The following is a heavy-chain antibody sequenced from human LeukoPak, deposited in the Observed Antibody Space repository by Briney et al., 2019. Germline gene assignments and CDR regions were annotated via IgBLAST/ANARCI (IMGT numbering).Heavy chain of an antibody. CDR2: IYPGDARV. J-gene: IGHJ1*01. Sequence: GGALEISCQGFGCIFINYWIGWVRQVPGKGMEGMGVIYPGDARVRYNPSFQGQVTLSVDNYIKTASLYWVSMRAADSAMYYCACRDLTSTWFLLWGQGTLVTVSS. D-gene: IGHD3-22*01. V-gene: IGHV5-51*01. CDR3: ACRDLTSTWFLL. CDR1: GCIFINYW.